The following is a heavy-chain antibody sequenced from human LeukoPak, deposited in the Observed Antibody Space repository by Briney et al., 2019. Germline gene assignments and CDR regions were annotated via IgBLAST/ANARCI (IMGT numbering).Heavy chain of an antibody. CDR3: ARHGRSDYVQYYFEY. Sequence: SETLSLTCGVSGASITRSGYYWGWIRQTPGKGLEWIGSVYYSGNTYFNPSLKSRATISVETSKTHFSLRLSSVTAADTAVYYCARHGRSDYVQYYFEYWGQGTLVTVPS. CDR1: GASITRSGYY. J-gene: IGHJ4*02. CDR2: VYYSGNT. D-gene: IGHD4-17*01. V-gene: IGHV4-39*01.